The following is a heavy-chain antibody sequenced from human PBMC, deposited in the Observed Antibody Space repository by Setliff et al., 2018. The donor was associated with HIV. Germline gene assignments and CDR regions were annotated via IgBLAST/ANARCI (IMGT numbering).Heavy chain of an antibody. CDR1: GFTFSSYV. D-gene: IGHD1-1*01. V-gene: IGHV3-23*01. Sequence: GGSLRLSCGASGFTFSSYVMSWVRQAPGKGLEWVSGISGSGGSTFYEDSVKGRFIISRDNIQNSLLLQMNSLTADDAAVYYCARVRTSTGAQYWGQGTLVTVSS. CDR2: ISGSGGST. CDR3: ARVRTSTGAQY. J-gene: IGHJ4*02.